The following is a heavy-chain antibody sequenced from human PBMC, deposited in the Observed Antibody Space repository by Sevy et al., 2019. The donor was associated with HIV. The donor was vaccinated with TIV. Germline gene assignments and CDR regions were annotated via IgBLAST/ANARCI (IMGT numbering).Heavy chain of an antibody. J-gene: IGHJ4*02. CDR2: IKSKTDGGTT. Sequence: GGYLRLSCAASGFTFSDAWMNWVRQAPGKGLEWVGRIKSKTDGGTTDYAAPVKGSFTISRDDSKNTLYLQMNSMKTDDTAMYYCTTIGGYTYGRVDYWGQGTLVTVSS. V-gene: IGHV3-15*07. CDR1: GFTFSDAW. D-gene: IGHD5-18*01. CDR3: TTIGGYTYGRVDY.